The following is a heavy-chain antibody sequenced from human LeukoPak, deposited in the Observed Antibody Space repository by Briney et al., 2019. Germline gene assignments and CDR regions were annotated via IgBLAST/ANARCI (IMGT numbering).Heavy chain of an antibody. CDR1: GGTFSSYA. CDR3: ARVSIAAAGTGYYFDY. Sequence: ASVKVSCTASGGTFSSYAISWVRQAPGQGLEWMGGIIPIFGTANYAQKFQGRVTITADKSTSTAYMELSSLRSEDTAVYYSARVSIAAAGTGYYFDYWGQGTLVTVSS. D-gene: IGHD6-13*01. J-gene: IGHJ4*02. V-gene: IGHV1-69*06. CDR2: IIPIFGTA.